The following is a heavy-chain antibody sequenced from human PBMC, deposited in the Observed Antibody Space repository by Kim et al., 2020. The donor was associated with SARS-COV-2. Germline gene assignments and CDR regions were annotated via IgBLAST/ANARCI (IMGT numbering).Heavy chain of an antibody. CDR2: ISSSSSYI. CDR3: ARDGGITIFGVVTADYGMDV. D-gene: IGHD3-3*01. J-gene: IGHJ6*02. Sequence: GGSLRLSCAASGFTFSSYSMNWARQAPGKGLEWVSSISSSSSYIYYADSVKGRFTISRDNAKNSLYLQMNSLRAEDTAVYYCARDGGITIFGVVTADYGMDVWGQGTTVTVSS. V-gene: IGHV3-21*01. CDR1: GFTFSSYS.